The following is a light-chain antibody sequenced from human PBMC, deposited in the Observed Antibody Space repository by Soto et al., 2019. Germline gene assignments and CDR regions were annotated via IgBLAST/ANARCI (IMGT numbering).Light chain of an antibody. J-gene: IGLJ1*01. Sequence: QAVVTQPPSVSVAPGQKVTISCSGSNSNIGKNFVSWYQQLPGTAPKVLIYDNNKRPSGIPDRFSGSKSGSSATLGITGLQTGDEADYYCATWDASLNAGVFGTGTKLTVL. CDR2: DNN. V-gene: IGLV1-51*01. CDR1: NSNIGKNF. CDR3: ATWDASLNAGV.